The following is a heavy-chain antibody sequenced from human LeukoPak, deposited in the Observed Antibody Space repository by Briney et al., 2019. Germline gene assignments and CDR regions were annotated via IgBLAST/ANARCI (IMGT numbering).Heavy chain of an antibody. J-gene: IGHJ4*02. D-gene: IGHD3-10*01. V-gene: IGHV4-34*01. Sequence: SETLSLTCAVYGGSFSGYYWSWIRQPPGKGLEWIGEINHSGSTNYNPSLKSRVTISVDTSKNQFSLKLSSVTAADTAVYYCARAGVWTVRGVFGLLLRYAGFDYWGQGTLVTVSS. CDR3: ARAGVWTVRGVFGLLLRYAGFDY. CDR1: GGSFSGYY. CDR2: INHSGST.